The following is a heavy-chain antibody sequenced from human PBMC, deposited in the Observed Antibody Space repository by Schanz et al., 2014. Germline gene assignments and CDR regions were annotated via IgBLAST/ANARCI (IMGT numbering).Heavy chain of an antibody. Sequence: DVQLLESGGGLVQPGGSLRLSCAASGFTFNSYAMTWVRQAPGKGLEWVSAISGSGGSTYYADSVKGRFTISRDNSKNTLYLQMNSLRAEDTAVYYCAKGMGYCSGGTCYDYYYYGLDVWGKGTTVTASS. CDR2: ISGSGGST. D-gene: IGHD2-15*01. V-gene: IGHV3-23*01. J-gene: IGHJ6*04. CDR1: GFTFNSYA. CDR3: AKGMGYCSGGTCYDYYYYGLDV.